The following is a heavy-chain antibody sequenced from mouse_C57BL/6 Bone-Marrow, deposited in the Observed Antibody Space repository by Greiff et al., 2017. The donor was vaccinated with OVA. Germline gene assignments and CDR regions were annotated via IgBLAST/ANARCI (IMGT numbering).Heavy chain of an antibody. D-gene: IGHD1-1*01. Sequence: QVQLQQSGAELVRPGASVTLSCKASGYTFTDYEMHWVKQTPVHGLEWIGAIDPETGGTAYNQKFKGKAILTADKSSSTAYMELRSLTSEDSAVYYCTYYYGSPFAYWGQGTLVTVSA. V-gene: IGHV1-15*01. CDR1: GYTFTDYE. CDR2: IDPETGGT. J-gene: IGHJ3*01. CDR3: TYYYGSPFAY.